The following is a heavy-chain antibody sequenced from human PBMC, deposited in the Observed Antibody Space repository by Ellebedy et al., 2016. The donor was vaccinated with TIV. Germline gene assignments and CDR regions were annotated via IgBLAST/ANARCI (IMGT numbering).Heavy chain of an antibody. CDR3: ARDSAGEDRILRIYYYYYMDV. CDR1: GGTFSSYA. J-gene: IGHJ6*03. CDR2: IIPIFGTA. V-gene: IGHV1-69*13. D-gene: IGHD7-27*01. Sequence: SVKVSXXASGGTFSSYAISWVRQAPGQGLEWMGGIIPIFGTANYAQKFQGRVTITADESTSTAYMELSSLRSEDTAVYYCARDSAGEDRILRIYYYYYMDVWGKGTTVTVSS.